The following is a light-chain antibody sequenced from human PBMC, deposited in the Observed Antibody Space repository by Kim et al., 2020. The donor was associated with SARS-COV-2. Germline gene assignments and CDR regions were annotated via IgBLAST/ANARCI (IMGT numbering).Light chain of an antibody. CDR3: QQYNSYAVT. Sequence: DIQMTQSPSTLSASVGDRVTITCRASQSISSWLAWYQQKPGKAPKLLIYDASSLESGVPSRFSGSGSGTEFTLTISSLQPDDFATYYCQQYNSYAVTFGQGPMLDIK. CDR1: QSISSW. J-gene: IGKJ1*01. V-gene: IGKV1-5*01. CDR2: DAS.